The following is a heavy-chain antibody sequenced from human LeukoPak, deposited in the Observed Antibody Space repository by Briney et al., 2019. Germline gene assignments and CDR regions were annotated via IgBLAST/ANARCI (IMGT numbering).Heavy chain of an antibody. Sequence: SVKVSCKASGFTFTSSAVQWVRQARGQRLEWIGWIVVGSGNTNYAQKFQERVTITRDMSTSTAYMELSSLRSEDTAVYYCAADGSEWELNFDYWGQGTLVTVSS. CDR3: AADGSEWELNFDY. CDR2: IVVGSGNT. J-gene: IGHJ4*02. CDR1: GFTFTSSA. V-gene: IGHV1-58*01. D-gene: IGHD1-26*01.